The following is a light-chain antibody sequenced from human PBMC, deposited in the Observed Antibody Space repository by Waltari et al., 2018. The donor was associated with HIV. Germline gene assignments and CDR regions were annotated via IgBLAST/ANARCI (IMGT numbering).Light chain of an antibody. CDR1: STDVPTYNY. Sequence: QSALTQPPSASGSPGQSVTISCTGTSTDVPTYNYVSWYQQHPCEAPKILIYEVNKRPSGVPGRFSGSKSGNTASLTVSGLQADDEADYYCASYEGKNTRVFGGGTKLTV. V-gene: IGLV2-8*01. J-gene: IGLJ2*01. CDR3: ASYEGKNTRV. CDR2: EVN.